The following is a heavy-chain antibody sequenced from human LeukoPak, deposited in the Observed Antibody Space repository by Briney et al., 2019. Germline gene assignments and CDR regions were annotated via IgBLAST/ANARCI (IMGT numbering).Heavy chain of an antibody. CDR3: ARQRRSPGFAFDI. V-gene: IGHV4-4*09. D-gene: IGHD1-26*01. CDR1: GGSISGYY. CDR2: IYSSGST. J-gene: IGHJ3*02. Sequence: SETLSLTCTVSGGSISGYYWSWIRQPPGEGLEWIGYIYSSGSTNYNPSLKSRVTISVDTSKKQFSLKLRSVTAADTAVYYCARQRRSPGFAFDIWGQGTMVTVSS.